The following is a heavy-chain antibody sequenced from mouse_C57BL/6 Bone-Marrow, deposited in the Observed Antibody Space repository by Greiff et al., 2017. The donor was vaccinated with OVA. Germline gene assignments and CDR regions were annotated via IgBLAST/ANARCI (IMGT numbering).Heavy chain of an antibody. CDR1: GYTFTSYW. CDR2: IHPNSGST. V-gene: IGHV1-64*01. J-gene: IGHJ3*01. Sequence: VQLQQSGAELVKPGASVKLSCKASGYTFTSYWMHWVKQRPGQGLEWIGMIHPNSGSTNYNEKFKSKATLTVDKSSSTAYMQLSSLTSEDSAVYYCARSGYTWFAYWGRGTLVTVTA. CDR3: ARSGYTWFAY. D-gene: IGHD4-1*01.